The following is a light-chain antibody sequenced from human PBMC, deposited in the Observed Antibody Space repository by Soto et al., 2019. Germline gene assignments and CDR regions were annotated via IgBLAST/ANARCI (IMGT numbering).Light chain of an antibody. V-gene: IGKV3-15*01. CDR2: GAS. Sequence: EIVLTQSPGTVSLSPGERAPLSCSASQSVSSSYLAWYQQKPRQPPRLLILGASTRATGIPGRFSGSGSGTEFTLTISSLQSEDFAVYYCQHYYNWPRTSGQGTKVDI. CDR1: QSVSSSY. J-gene: IGKJ1*01. CDR3: QHYYNWPRT.